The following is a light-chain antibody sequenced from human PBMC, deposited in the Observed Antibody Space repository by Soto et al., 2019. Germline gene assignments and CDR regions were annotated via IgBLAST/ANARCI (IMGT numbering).Light chain of an antibody. V-gene: IGLV2-11*01. CDR2: DVT. CDR3: CSYAGSYTLGV. Sequence: QSALAQPRSVSGSPGQSVTISCTGTSSDVGNYNLVSWYQHHPGKAPKLMIYDVTKRPSGVPDRFSASKSGNTASLTISGLQAEDEADYYCCSYAGSYTLGVFGGGTKVTVL. J-gene: IGLJ3*02. CDR1: SSDVGNYNL.